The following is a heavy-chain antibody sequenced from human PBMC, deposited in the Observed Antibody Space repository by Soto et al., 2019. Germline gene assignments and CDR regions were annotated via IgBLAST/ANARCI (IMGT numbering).Heavy chain of an antibody. CDR1: GVSIRNSSYY. CDR2: IYYSGIT. V-gene: IGHV4-39*01. Sequence: XXTLSLPFTVSGVSIRNSSYYWGCIRRPPGKGLEWIGTIYYSGITYYNPSLKSRVTISVDTSKNQFSLKLTSVTAADTAVYYCARHGSNWGQGTLVTVSS. CDR3: ARHGSN. J-gene: IGHJ4*02.